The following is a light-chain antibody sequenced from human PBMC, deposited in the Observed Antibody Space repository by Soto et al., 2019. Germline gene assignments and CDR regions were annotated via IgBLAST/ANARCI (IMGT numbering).Light chain of an antibody. CDR1: QSVSNN. CDR3: QQYNDRPGT. CDR2: QAS. V-gene: IGKV3-15*01. Sequence: EIVMTQSPATLSVSPGERATLSCRASQSVSNNLAWFQQKPGQAPRLLIYQASTRATGIPATFSGSGSGTEFTLTISSLQSEDFAVYYCQQYNDRPGTFGQGTKVDNK. J-gene: IGKJ1*01.